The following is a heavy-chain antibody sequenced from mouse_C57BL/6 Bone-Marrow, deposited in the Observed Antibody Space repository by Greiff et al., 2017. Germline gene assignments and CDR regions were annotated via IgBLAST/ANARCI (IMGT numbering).Heavy chain of an antibody. D-gene: IGHD1-1*01. CDR1: GYTFPSYT. CDR3: ARRGPTVVLDY. Sequence: QVQLKESGAELARPGASVKMSCKASGYTFPSYTMHWVKQRPGQGLEWIGYINPSSGYTKYNQKFKDKATLTADKSSSTAYMQLSSLTSEDSAVYYCARRGPTVVLDYGGQGTTLTVSS. CDR2: INPSSGYT. V-gene: IGHV1-4*01. J-gene: IGHJ2*01.